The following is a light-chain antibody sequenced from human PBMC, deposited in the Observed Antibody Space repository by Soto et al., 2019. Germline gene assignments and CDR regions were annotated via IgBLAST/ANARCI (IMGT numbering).Light chain of an antibody. CDR3: SSYTSSSTVV. CDR1: SSDVGGYNY. V-gene: IGLV2-14*01. Sequence: QSALTQPASVSGSPGQSITISCTGTSSDVGGYNYVSWYQQHPGKAPKLMIYNVMNRPSGVSNRFSGSKSGNTASLTISGLQAEDEADYYCSSYTSSSTVVFGGGTTLTVL. CDR2: NVM. J-gene: IGLJ2*01.